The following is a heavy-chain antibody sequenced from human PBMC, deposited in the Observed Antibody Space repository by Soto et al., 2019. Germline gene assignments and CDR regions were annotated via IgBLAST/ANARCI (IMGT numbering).Heavy chain of an antibody. CDR2: INPSGGST. CDR3: ARDMHYYDSSGYSLYYYYGMDV. D-gene: IGHD3-22*01. CDR1: WYTLTNYY. Sequence: GGPVKGSCQGSWYTLTNYYMHWVGKAPGQGLVGVGIINPSGGSTSYAQKFQGRVTMTRDTSTSTVYMELSSLRSEDTAVYYCARDMHYYDSSGYSLYYYYGMDVWGQGTTVTVSS. J-gene: IGHJ6*02. V-gene: IGHV1-46*01.